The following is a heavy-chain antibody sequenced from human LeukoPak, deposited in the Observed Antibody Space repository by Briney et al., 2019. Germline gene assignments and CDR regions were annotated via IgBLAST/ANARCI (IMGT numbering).Heavy chain of an antibody. J-gene: IGHJ3*02. CDR3: ARAREHYAFDI. CDR1: GFTFSSYA. V-gene: IGHV3-30-3*01. CDR2: ISYDGSNK. Sequence: PGGSLRLSCAASGFTFSSYAMHWVRQAPGKGLEGVAVISYDGSNKYYADSVKGRFTISRDNSKNTLYLQMNSLRAEDTAVYYCARAREHYAFDIWGQGTMVTVSS.